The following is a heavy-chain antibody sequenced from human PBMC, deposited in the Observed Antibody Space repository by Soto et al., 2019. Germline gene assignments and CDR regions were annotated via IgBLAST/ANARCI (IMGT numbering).Heavy chain of an antibody. CDR3: AKDEGVGGTLGFFDY. Sequence: GGSLRLSCVASGFDFTYYAMHWVRQAPGKGLESVAVMSSDGSKIHHTDSVKGRFTISRDNSKNTLYLQMNSLRKEDTVVYFCAKDEGVGGTLGFFDYGGQGTLVTVSS. V-gene: IGHV3-30*18. D-gene: IGHD1-26*01. CDR2: MSSDGSKI. CDR1: GFDFTYYA. J-gene: IGHJ4*02.